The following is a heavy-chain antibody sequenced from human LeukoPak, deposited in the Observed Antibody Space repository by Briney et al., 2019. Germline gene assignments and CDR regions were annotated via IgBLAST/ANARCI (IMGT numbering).Heavy chain of an antibody. CDR3: ARTPSVGPAGNYYYYGMDV. CDR2: ISYIGST. Sequence: PSETLSLTCTVSGGSINSYYWSWIRQPPGKGLEWIGCISYIGSTNYNPSLKSRVTISVDTSKNQFSLKLSSVTAADTAVYYCARTPSVGPAGNYYYYGMDVWGQGTTVTVSS. J-gene: IGHJ6*02. V-gene: IGHV4-59*12. CDR1: GGSINSYY. D-gene: IGHD2-2*01.